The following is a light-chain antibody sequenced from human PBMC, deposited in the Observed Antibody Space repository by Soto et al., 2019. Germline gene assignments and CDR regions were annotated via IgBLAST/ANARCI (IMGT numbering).Light chain of an antibody. J-gene: IGKJ2*01. Sequence: EVVLTHSPAILSLSPGERATLSCRASQSVSSHLAWYHQKPGQAPRLHIYGASNRATGIPARFSGSGSGTDFTLTISSLEPEDLAVYYCQQRSNWSGAFGQGTKLEIK. CDR1: QSVSSH. CDR3: QQRSNWSGA. V-gene: IGKV3-11*01. CDR2: GAS.